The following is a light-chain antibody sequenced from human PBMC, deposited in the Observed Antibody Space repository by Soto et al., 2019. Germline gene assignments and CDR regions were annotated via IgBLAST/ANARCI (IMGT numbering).Light chain of an antibody. V-gene: IGLV2-14*01. J-gene: IGLJ1*01. CDR1: SSDIGGYNY. CDR3: SSYTSSSTLPYV. Sequence: QSALTQPASVSGSPGQSITISCTGTSSDIGGYNYVSWYQQHPGKAPKLMIYDVTNRPSGVSNRFSGSKSGNTASLIISGLQAEDEADYYCSSYTSSSTLPYVFGSGTKLTVL. CDR2: DVT.